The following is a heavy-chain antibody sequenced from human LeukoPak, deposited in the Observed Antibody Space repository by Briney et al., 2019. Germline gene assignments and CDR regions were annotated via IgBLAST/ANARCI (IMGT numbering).Heavy chain of an antibody. V-gene: IGHV4-59*01. J-gene: IGHJ6*02. D-gene: IGHD5-18*01. CDR3: ARAGYSYGYYYYGMDV. Sequence: SETLSLTCTVSGGSISSYYWSWVRQPPGKGLEWIGDIYYSGSTNYNPSLKSRVTISVDTSKNQFSLKLSSVTAADTAVYYCARAGYSYGYYYYGMDVWGQGTTVTVSS. CDR2: IYYSGST. CDR1: GGSISSYY.